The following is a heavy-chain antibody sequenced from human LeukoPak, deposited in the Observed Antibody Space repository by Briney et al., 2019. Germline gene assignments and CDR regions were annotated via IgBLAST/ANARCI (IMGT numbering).Heavy chain of an antibody. J-gene: IGHJ6*03. CDR3: ARKHNYFYYLDV. CDR1: GGSISNHY. Sequence: SETLSLTCTVSGGSISNHYWAWIRQPPGKGLEYIGYIYTSGSTNYNPSLKSRVTISVDTSKSQFSLKLRSVTAADAAVYYCARKHNYFYYLDVWGKGTTVTVSS. V-gene: IGHV4-4*09. CDR2: IYTSGST.